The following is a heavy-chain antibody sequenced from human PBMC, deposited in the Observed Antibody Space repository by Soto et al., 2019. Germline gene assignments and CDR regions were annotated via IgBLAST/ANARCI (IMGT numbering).Heavy chain of an antibody. V-gene: IGHV4-4*02. Sequence: SETLSLTCAVSGASISSGGWTWVRQPPGKGLEWIGETLYSGTTNYNSSLNSRVTISIDKSKKQFSLNLSSVTAADTAVYYCSSRITDAPTWGQGTLVTVSS. J-gene: IGHJ5*02. D-gene: IGHD2-2*01. CDR3: SSRITDAPT. CDR1: GASISSGG. CDR2: TLYSGTT.